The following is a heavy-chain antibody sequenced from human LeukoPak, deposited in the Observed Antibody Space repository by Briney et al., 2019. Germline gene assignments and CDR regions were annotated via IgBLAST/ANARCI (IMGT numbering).Heavy chain of an antibody. Sequence: GGSLRLSCAASGFTFSSYWMSWVRQAPGKGLEWVANIKQDGSEKYYVDSVKGRFTISRDNAKNSLYLQMNSLRAEDTAVYYCARYIRRGDYRIRAFDIWGQGTMVTVSS. CDR3: ARYIRRGDYRIRAFDI. V-gene: IGHV3-7*01. J-gene: IGHJ3*02. D-gene: IGHD2-21*02. CDR1: GFTFSSYW. CDR2: IKQDGSEK.